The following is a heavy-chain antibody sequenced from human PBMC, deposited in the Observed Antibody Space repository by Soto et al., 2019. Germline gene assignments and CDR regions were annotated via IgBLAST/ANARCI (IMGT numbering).Heavy chain of an antibody. CDR3: VREGGRDSSGRNPGY. J-gene: IGHJ1*01. Sequence: QVQLVQSGAEVKKPGASVKVSCKASGYTFTSYDINWVRQATGQGLEWMGWMNPNSGNTGYAQKFQGRVNMARNTSISTAYSEPSSLRSEDTAVYYCVREGGRDSSGRNPGYWGQGTLVTVSS. D-gene: IGHD3-22*01. CDR2: MNPNSGNT. CDR1: GYTFTSYD. V-gene: IGHV1-8*01.